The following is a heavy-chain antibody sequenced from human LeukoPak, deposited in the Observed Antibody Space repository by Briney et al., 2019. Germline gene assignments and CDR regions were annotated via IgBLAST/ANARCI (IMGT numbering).Heavy chain of an antibody. V-gene: IGHV3-7*01. CDR1: GFTFSSYW. CDR3: ARGGIAAAVFDY. Sequence: GGSLRLSCAASGFTFSSYWMSWVRQAPGKGLEWVANVKQDGSEKYYVDSVKGRFTISRDNAKNTLYLQMNSLRAEDTAVYYCARGGIAAAVFDYWGQGTLVTVSS. CDR2: VKQDGSEK. D-gene: IGHD6-13*01. J-gene: IGHJ4*02.